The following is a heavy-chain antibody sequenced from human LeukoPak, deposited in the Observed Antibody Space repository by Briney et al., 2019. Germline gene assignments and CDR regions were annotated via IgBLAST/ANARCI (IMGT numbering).Heavy chain of an antibody. V-gene: IGHV1-46*01. CDR2: INPSGGST. Sequence: GASVKVSCKASGYTFTSYYMHWVRQAPGQGLEWMGIINPSGGSTSYAQKFQGRVTMTRDMSTSTVYMELSSLRSEDTAVYYCARDSWEVYDILTGYSHGYYYYMDVWGKGTTVTVSS. D-gene: IGHD3-9*01. CDR3: ARDSWEVYDILTGYSHGYYYYMDV. CDR1: GYTFTSYY. J-gene: IGHJ6*03.